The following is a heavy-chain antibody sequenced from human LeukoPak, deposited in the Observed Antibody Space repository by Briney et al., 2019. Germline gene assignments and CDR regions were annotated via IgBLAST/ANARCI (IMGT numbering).Heavy chain of an antibody. CDR2: IYYSGST. D-gene: IGHD6-19*01. J-gene: IGHJ2*01. Sequence: SETLSLTCTVSGGSISSSYWSWIRQPPGKGLEWIGYIYYSGSTNYNPSLKSRVTISVDTSKNQFSLKLSSVTAADTAVYYCARHRYSSGWYEGYFDLWGRGTLVTVSS. V-gene: IGHV4-59*08. CDR1: GGSISSSY. CDR3: ARHRYSSGWYEGYFDL.